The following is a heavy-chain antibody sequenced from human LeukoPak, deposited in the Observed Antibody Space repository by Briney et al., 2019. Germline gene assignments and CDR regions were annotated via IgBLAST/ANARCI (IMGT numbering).Heavy chain of an antibody. V-gene: IGHV3-30*02. CDR2: MRYCGTNE. CDR3: ALRGFGERKDHDY. CDR1: VFTFSTYG. D-gene: IGHD3-10*01. Sequence: GGSLRLSCAASVFTFSTYGVHGVRHAPGKGLEWVALMRYCGTNEEYVDYVKGRFTISRNNSKNTLYLKMNSLRAEDTADYYGALRGFGERKDHDYWGQGTLVTVSS. J-gene: IGHJ4*02.